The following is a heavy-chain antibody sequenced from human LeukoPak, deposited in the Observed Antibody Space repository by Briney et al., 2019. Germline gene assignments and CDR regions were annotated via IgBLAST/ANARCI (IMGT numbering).Heavy chain of an antibody. CDR1: GGTFSSYA. D-gene: IGHD4-23*01. J-gene: IGHJ4*02. CDR3: ARGWLAEATVVTPYNY. CDR2: IIPIFGTP. Sequence: SVKVSCKASGGTFSSYAISWVRQAPGQGLEWMGGIIPIFGTPNYAQKFQGRVTITADESTSTAYMELSSLRSEDTAVHYCARGWLAEATVVTPYNYWGQGTLVTVSS. V-gene: IGHV1-69*13.